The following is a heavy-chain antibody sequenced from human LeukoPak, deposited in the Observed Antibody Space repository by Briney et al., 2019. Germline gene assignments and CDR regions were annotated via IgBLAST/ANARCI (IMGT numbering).Heavy chain of an antibody. J-gene: IGHJ4*02. CDR3: ARVGPYDYVWGSYRLYFDY. CDR2: ISSSSSYI. Sequence: GGSLRLSCAASGFTFSSYSMNWVRQAPGKGLEWVSSISSSSSYIYYADSVKGRFTISRDNAKNSLYLQMNSLRAEDTAVYYCARVGPYDYVWGSYRLYFDYWGQGTLVTVSS. V-gene: IGHV3-21*01. D-gene: IGHD3-16*02. CDR1: GFTFSSYS.